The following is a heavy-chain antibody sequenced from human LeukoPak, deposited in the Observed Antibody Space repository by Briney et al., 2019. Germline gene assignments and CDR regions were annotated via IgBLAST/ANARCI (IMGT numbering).Heavy chain of an antibody. V-gene: IGHV4-39*07. CDR2: VYTSGST. CDR1: GGSISSSSYY. Sequence: SETLSLTCTVSGGSISSSSYYWGWIRQPPGKGLEWIGRVYTSGSTNYNPSLKSRVTMSIDTSKNQFSLNLSSVTAADTAVYYCAKSPSGRGGYNWFDPWGQGTLVTVSS. D-gene: IGHD3-16*01. J-gene: IGHJ5*02. CDR3: AKSPSGRGGYNWFDP.